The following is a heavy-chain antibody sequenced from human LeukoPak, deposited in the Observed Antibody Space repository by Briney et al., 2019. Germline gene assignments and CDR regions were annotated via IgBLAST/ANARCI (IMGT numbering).Heavy chain of an antibody. CDR1: GFTFSSYS. D-gene: IGHD7-27*01. Sequence: KPGGSLRLSCAASGFTFSSYSMNWVRQAPGKGLEWVSSISSSSSYIYYADSVKGRFTISRDNAKNSLYLQMNSLRAEDTAVYYCAREEGNWGDAFDIWGQGTMVTVSS. CDR3: AREEGNWGDAFDI. J-gene: IGHJ3*02. CDR2: ISSSSSYI. V-gene: IGHV3-21*01.